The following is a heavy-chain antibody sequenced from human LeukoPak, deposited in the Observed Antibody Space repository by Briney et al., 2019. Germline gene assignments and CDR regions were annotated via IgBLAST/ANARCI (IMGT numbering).Heavy chain of an antibody. CDR3: AGGSNGYYYPFGY. D-gene: IGHD3-22*01. V-gene: IGHV4-4*07. Sequence: PSETLSLTCTVSGGSISSNYWSWIRQPAGEGLEWIGRIHSTGSTNYNPSLKSRVSISLDESKNQFSVKLTSVTAADTAVYYCAGGSNGYYYPFGYWGQGALVTVSS. CDR1: GGSISSNY. J-gene: IGHJ4*02. CDR2: IHSTGST.